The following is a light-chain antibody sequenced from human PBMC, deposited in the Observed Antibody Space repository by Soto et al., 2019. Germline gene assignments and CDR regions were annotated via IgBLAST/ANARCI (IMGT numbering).Light chain of an antibody. V-gene: IGLV2-14*01. CDR2: GVH. CDR3: TAFSANRVYL. J-gene: IGLJ1*01. Sequence: QSVLTQPAAVSGSAGQSITISCAGNSNDIGSYDYVCWYHQHPGKAPRLLIHGVHNRSPGISGRFSASKSGLTASLTISGLQAEDEADYYCTAFSANRVYLFGPGTKVTVL. CDR1: SNDIGSYDY.